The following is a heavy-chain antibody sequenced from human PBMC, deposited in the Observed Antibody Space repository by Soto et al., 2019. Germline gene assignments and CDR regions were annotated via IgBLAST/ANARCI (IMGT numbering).Heavy chain of an antibody. CDR3: ARGGAGIQYYFYYGMDV. V-gene: IGHV1-8*01. CDR1: GYTFTSND. CDR2: MNPNSGNT. Sequence: QVQLVQSGAEVKKPGASVKVSCKASGYTFTSNDINWVRQATRQGLEWMGWMNPNSGNTGYAQKFQGRVTMTRNTSISTAYMELSSLRSEDTAVYYCARGGAGIQYYFYYGMDVRGQGTTVTVSS. D-gene: IGHD5-18*01. J-gene: IGHJ6*02.